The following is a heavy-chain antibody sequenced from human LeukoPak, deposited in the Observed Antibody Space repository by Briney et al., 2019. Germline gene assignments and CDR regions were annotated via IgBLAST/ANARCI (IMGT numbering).Heavy chain of an antibody. CDR3: ASDNWNDGDF. V-gene: IGHV4-59*08. Sequence: SETVSLTCTVSGGSISSYYWSWIRQSPGKGLEWIGYIYNSGNTNYNPSLKSRVTISVDTSKSQFSLKLTSVTAADTAVYYCASDNWNDGDFWGQGTLVTVSS. J-gene: IGHJ4*02. CDR1: GGSISSYY. CDR2: IYNSGNT. D-gene: IGHD1-20*01.